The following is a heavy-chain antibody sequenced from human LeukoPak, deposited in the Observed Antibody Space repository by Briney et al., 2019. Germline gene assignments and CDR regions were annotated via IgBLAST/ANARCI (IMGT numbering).Heavy chain of an antibody. V-gene: IGHV5-51*01. Sequence: GEALKISCKGSGYSFTSYWIGRVRQMSGKGLEWRGSIYPGDSDTRYSPSFQGQVTQGQVTISADKAISTAYLQWRSLKASAPAMYYCASRDEYYDLLTYNPLWYFDYWGQGTLVTVSS. CDR1: GYSFTSYW. D-gene: IGHD3-9*01. J-gene: IGHJ4*02. CDR2: IYPGDSDT. CDR3: ASRDEYYDLLTYNPLWYFDY.